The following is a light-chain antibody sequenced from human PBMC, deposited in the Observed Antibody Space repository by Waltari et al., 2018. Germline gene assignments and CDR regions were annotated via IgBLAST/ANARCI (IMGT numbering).Light chain of an antibody. CDR2: DAS. CDR3: QQYGSSWYT. CDR1: QSVSSNY. V-gene: IGKV3-20*01. J-gene: IGKJ2*01. Sequence: ENVLTQSPGTLSLSPGDSATLSCRASQSVSSNYLAWYQQKPGQAPRLLIYDASSRATGIPDRFSGSGSGTDFTLTISRLEPEDFAVYYCQQYGSSWYTFGQGTKLQIK.